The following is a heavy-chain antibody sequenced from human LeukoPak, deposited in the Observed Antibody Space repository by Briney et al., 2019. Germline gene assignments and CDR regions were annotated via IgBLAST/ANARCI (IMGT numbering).Heavy chain of an antibody. CDR1: GYTFTSYD. CDR3: ARGAPFGVVFYGMDV. CDR2: MNPNSGNT. V-gene: IGHV1-8*01. D-gene: IGHD3-3*01. J-gene: IGHJ6*02. Sequence: ASVKVSCKASGYTFTSYDINWVRQATGQGLEWMGWMNPNSGNTGYAQKFQRRVTMTRNTSISTAYMELSSLTSEDTAVYYCARGAPFGVVFYGMDVWGQGTTVTVSS.